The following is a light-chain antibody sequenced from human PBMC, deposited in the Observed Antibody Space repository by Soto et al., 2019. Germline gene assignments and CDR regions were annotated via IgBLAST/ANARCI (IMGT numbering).Light chain of an antibody. CDR3: QQYSSPPRT. V-gene: IGKV3-20*01. J-gene: IGKJ1*01. CDR1: QSVSSY. CDR2: GAS. Sequence: EIVLTQSPGSLSLSPGERATLSCRASQSVSSYLAWYQHKPGQAPRLIIYGASSRATGFPDRCSGSGSGTDFSLTNSRLEPEDSAVYYCQQYSSPPRTFGQGTKVEIK.